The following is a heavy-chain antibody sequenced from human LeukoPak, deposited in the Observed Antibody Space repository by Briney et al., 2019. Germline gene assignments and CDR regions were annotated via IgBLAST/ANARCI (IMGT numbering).Heavy chain of an antibody. CDR3: AREDLRFGGVHY. Sequence: GGSLRLSCAASGFTFSSYGMSWVRQAPGKGLEWVSAISGSGGSTYYADSVKGRFTISRDNSKNTLYLQMNSLRAEDTAVYCCAREDLRFGGVHYWGQGTLVTVSS. J-gene: IGHJ4*02. V-gene: IGHV3-23*01. CDR2: ISGSGGST. D-gene: IGHD3-16*01. CDR1: GFTFSSYG.